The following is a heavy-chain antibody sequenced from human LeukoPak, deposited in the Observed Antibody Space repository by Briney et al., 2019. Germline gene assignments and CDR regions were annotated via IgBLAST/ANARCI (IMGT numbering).Heavy chain of an antibody. V-gene: IGHV3-23*01. D-gene: IGHD3-10*01. Sequence: GGSLRLSCAASGFTFGSYAMSWARQTPGKGLEWVSAISGSGGRTFYADSVNGRFTISRDNSKNTLYLQMNSLRAEDTALYYCAKEGSESYSATPFDYWGQGTLVTVSS. CDR1: GFTFGSYA. CDR2: ISGSGGRT. J-gene: IGHJ4*02. CDR3: AKEGSESYSATPFDY.